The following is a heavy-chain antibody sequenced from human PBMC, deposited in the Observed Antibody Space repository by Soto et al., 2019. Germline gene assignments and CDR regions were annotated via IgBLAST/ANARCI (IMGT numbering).Heavy chain of an antibody. V-gene: IGHV4-59*01. CDR1: GGSSSSYC. CDR2: VFYTGIT. D-gene: IGHD6-25*01. J-gene: IGHJ4*02. CDR3: AKWGAAAGTT. Sequence: SETLCLTCSVSGGSSSSYCWSWIRQPPGKGLEWIGYVFYTGITKYNPSFKSRATISGDTSRNQFSLNLMSVTAADTAVYYCAKWGAAAGTTWGQGIRVTVSS.